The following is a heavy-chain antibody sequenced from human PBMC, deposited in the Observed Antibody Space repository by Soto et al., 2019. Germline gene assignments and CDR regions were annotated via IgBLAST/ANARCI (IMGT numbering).Heavy chain of an antibody. J-gene: IGHJ6*02. CDR1: GFTFSSYG. D-gene: IGHD6-13*01. CDR3: AKDPCYCGSWYLGYYCSMDF. CDR2: ISYDGSNK. V-gene: IGHV3-30*18. Sequence: QVQLVESGGGVVQPGRSLRLSCAASGFTFSSYGMHWVRQAPGKGLEWVAVISYDGSNKYYADSVKGRFTISRDKSKNTLDLQMNSLTVEDTTLYDGAKDPCYCGSWYLGYYCSMDFWGQGTTVTVSS.